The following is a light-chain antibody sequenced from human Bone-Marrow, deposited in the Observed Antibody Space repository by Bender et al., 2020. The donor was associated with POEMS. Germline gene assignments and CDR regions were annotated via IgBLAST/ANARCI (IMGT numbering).Light chain of an antibody. CDR1: ASDIGDHNF. CDR3: CSYGGTNNWV. J-gene: IGLJ3*02. Sequence: QSALTQPASVSGSPGQSITISCTGTASDIGDHNFVSWYQQYPDKAPKLMIFDVNFRPSGVSNRFSGSKSGNTASLTISGLQAEDEATYYCCSYGGTNNWVFGGGTKLTVL. CDR2: DVN. V-gene: IGLV2-23*02.